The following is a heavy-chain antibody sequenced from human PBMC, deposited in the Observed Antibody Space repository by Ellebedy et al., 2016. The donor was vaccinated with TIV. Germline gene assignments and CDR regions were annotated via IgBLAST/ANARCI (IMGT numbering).Heavy chain of an antibody. D-gene: IGHD6-13*01. Sequence: MPSETLSLTCTVSGGSISSYSWSWIRQPPGKALEWIGYIYYSGSTNYSPSLKSRVTISVDTSKNQFSLKLSSVTAADTAMYYCARVTIAAAGRFDSWGQGALVTVSS. J-gene: IGHJ4*02. CDR2: IYYSGST. CDR3: ARVTIAAAGRFDS. CDR1: GGSISSYS. V-gene: IGHV4-59*01.